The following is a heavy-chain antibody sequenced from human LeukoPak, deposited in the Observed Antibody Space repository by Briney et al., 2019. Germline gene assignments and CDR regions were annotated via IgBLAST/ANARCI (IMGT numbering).Heavy chain of an antibody. CDR3: AKGGPTGSNYFDF. CDR1: GFTFDDYA. J-gene: IGHJ4*02. Sequence: GRSLRLSCAASGFTFDDYAMHWVRQAPGKGLEWVAVISYDGGKTYYAESLKGRFTISRDNSKTTLYLQMNSLRADDTAVYYCAKGGPTGSNYFDFWGQGTLVTVSS. CDR2: ISYDGGKT. D-gene: IGHD1-26*01. V-gene: IGHV3-30*18.